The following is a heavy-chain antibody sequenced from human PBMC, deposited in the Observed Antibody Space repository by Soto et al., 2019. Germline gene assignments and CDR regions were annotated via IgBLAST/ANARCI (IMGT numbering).Heavy chain of an antibody. CDR2: IYYSGST. Sequence: PSDTLSLTCTVSGGSISSGDYYWSWIRQPPGKGLEWIGYIYYSGSTYYNPSLKSRVTISVDTSKNQFSLKLSSVTAADTAVYYCARVDRYYDSSGYYYNFDYWGQGTLVTVSS. V-gene: IGHV4-30-4*02. CDR1: GGSISSGDYY. D-gene: IGHD3-22*01. J-gene: IGHJ4*02. CDR3: ARVDRYYDSSGYYYNFDY.